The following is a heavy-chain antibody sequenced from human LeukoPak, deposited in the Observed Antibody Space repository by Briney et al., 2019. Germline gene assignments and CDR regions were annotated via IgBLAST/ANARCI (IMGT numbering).Heavy chain of an antibody. V-gene: IGHV5-51*01. CDR2: IYPGDSDT. J-gene: IGHJ4*02. Sequence: GESLKISCKGSGYSFTSYWIGWVRQMPGKGLEWMGIIYPGDSDTRYSPSFQGQVTISADQSISTAYLQWSSLKASDTAMYYCARQERSWGGGFDYWGQGTLVTVSS. CDR3: ARQERSWGGGFDY. D-gene: IGHD6-13*01. CDR1: GYSFTSYW.